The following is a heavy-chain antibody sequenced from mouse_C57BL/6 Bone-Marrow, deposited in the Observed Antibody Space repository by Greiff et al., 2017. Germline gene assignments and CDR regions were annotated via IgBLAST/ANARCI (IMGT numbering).Heavy chain of an antibody. Sequence: QVQLQQPGAELVMPGASVKLSCKASGYTFTSYWMHWVKQRPGQGLEWIGEIDPSDSYTNYNQKFKGKSTLTVDKSSSTAYMQLSSLTSEDSAVYYWARRGIYYDYDDAMDYWGQGTSVTVSS. CDR2: IDPSDSYT. J-gene: IGHJ4*01. CDR1: GYTFTSYW. D-gene: IGHD2-4*01. V-gene: IGHV1-69*01. CDR3: ARRGIYYDYDDAMDY.